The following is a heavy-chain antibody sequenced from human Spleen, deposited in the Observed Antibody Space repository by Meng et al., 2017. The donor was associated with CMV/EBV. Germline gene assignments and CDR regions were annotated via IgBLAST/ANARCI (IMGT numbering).Heavy chain of an antibody. CDR2: ITGSGGNS. CDR1: GIVFSSCA. CDR3: AKDHRFY. Sequence: GESLKISCAASGIVFSSCAMSWVRQAPGKGLEWVSSITGSGGNSYYADPVKGRFTISKDNSKNTLYLQMNSLRAGDTAIYYCAKDHRFYWGHGTLVTVSS. J-gene: IGHJ4*01. V-gene: IGHV3-23*01.